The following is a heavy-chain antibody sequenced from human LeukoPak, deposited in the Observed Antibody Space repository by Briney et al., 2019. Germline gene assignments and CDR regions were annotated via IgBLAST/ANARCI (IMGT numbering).Heavy chain of an antibody. D-gene: IGHD3-10*01. Sequence: SVKVSCKASGGTFSSYAISWVRQAPGQGLEWMGGIIPIFGTANYAQKFQGRVTITADESTSTAYMELSSLRSEDTAVYYCARVTPGYYGSGSYNGAILDYWGQGTLVTVSS. CDR2: IIPIFGTA. CDR1: GGTFSSYA. V-gene: IGHV1-69*01. CDR3: ARVTPGYYGSGSYNGAILDY. J-gene: IGHJ4*02.